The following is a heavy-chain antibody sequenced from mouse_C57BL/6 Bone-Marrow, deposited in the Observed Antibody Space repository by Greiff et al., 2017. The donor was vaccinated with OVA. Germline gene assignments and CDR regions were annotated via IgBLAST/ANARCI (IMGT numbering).Heavy chain of an antibody. V-gene: IGHV5-4*01. CDR3: PRENWDPFDY. Sequence: EVKLVESGGGLVKPGGSLKLSCAASGFTFSSYAMSWVRQTPEKRLEWVATISDGGSYTYYPDNVKGRFTISRDNAKNNLYLQMSHLKSEDTAMYYCPRENWDPFDYWGQGTTLTVSS. D-gene: IGHD4-1*01. CDR2: ISDGGSYT. J-gene: IGHJ2*01. CDR1: GFTFSSYA.